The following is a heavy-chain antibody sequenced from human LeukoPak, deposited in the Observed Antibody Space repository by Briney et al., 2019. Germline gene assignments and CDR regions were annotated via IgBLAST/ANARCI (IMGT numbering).Heavy chain of an antibody. J-gene: IGHJ4*02. V-gene: IGHV3-30*03. CDR3: ARDLSSGSYDY. CDR2: ISYDGSNK. CDR1: GFTFSSYG. D-gene: IGHD1-26*01. Sequence: PGGSLRLSCAASGFTFSSYGMHWVRQAPGKGLEWVAVISYDGSNKYYADSVKGRFTISRDNSKNTLYLQMNSLRAEDTAVYYCARDLSSGSYDYWGPGTLVTVSS.